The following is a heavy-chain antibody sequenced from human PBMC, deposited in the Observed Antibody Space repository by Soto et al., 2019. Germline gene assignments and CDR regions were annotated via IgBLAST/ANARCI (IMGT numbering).Heavy chain of an antibody. J-gene: IGHJ4*02. CDR2: VDTAGDT. CDR1: GFTFSSYD. Sequence: XGSLRLSCAASGFTFSSYDMHWVRQTTGKGLEWVSAVDTAGDTYYPGSVKGRFSISREDAKNSVYLQMNSLRAGDTAVYYCARGRIGYDSSGTSFEGWGQGTLVTVSS. CDR3: ARGRIGYDSSGTSFEG. D-gene: IGHD3-22*01. V-gene: IGHV3-13*01.